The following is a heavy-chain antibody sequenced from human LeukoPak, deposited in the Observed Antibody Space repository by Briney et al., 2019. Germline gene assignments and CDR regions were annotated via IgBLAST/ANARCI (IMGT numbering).Heavy chain of an antibody. V-gene: IGHV4-59*12. CDR2: IYYSGST. Sequence: ESSETLSLTCTVSGGSISSYYWSWIRQPPGKGLEWIGYIYYSGSTNYNPSLKSRVTISVDTSKNQFSLKLSSVTAADTAVYYCARGHWSRTAEYFQHWGQGTLVTVSS. CDR3: ARGHWSRTAEYFQH. J-gene: IGHJ1*01. CDR1: GGSISSYY.